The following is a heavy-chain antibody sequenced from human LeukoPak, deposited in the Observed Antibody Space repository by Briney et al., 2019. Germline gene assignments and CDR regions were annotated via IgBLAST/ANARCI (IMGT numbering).Heavy chain of an antibody. D-gene: IGHD3-9*01. CDR3: FLYYDILTGYYIGY. Sequence: ASVKVSCKASGYTFTSYGISWVRQAPGQGLEWMGRINPNSGGTNYAQKFQGRVTMTRDTSISTAYMELSRLRSDDTAVYYCFLYYDILTGYYIGYWGQGTLVTVSS. V-gene: IGHV1-2*06. CDR1: GYTFTSYG. J-gene: IGHJ4*02. CDR2: INPNSGGT.